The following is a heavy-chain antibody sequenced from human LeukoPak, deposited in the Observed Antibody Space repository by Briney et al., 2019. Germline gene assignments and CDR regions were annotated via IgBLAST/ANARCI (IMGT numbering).Heavy chain of an antibody. V-gene: IGHV4-59*01. CDR3: ARLVTRGYYDSSGRRIDAFDI. J-gene: IGHJ3*02. CDR1: GFTFSSYY. Sequence: GSLRLSCAASGFTFSSYYWSWIRQPPGKGLEWIGYIYYSGSTNYNPSLKSRVTISVDTSKNQFSLKLSSVTAADTAVYYCARLVTRGYYDSSGRRIDAFDIWGQGTMVTVSS. D-gene: IGHD3-22*01. CDR2: IYYSGST.